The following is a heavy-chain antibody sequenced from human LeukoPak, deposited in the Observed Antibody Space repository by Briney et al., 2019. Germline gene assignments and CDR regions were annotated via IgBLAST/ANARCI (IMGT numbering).Heavy chain of an antibody. J-gene: IGHJ4*02. D-gene: IGHD3-10*01. CDR3: ASLPYYYGSYYFDY. CDR2: IIPIFGTA. V-gene: IGHV1-69*06. Sequence: SLKVSCKASGGTLSSYAISWVRQAPGQGLEWMGGIIPIFGTANCAQKFQGRVTITADKSTSTAYMELSSLRSEDTAVYYCASLPYYYGSYYFDYWGQGTLVTVSS. CDR1: GGTLSSYA.